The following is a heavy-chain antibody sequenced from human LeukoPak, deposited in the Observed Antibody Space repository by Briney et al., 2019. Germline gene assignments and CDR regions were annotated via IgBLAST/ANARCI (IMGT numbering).Heavy chain of an antibody. CDR3: AGDIGSGSYY. D-gene: IGHD3-10*01. J-gene: IGHJ4*02. CDR1: GYTFTGCY. CDR2: INPNSGDT. V-gene: IGHV1-2*02. Sequence: ASVKVSCKASGYTFTGCYIHWVRQAPGQGLEWMGWINPNSGDTNYAQKFQGRVTMTRDTSINTAYMELSRLRSDDTAVYYCAGDIGSGSYYWGQGTLVTVSS.